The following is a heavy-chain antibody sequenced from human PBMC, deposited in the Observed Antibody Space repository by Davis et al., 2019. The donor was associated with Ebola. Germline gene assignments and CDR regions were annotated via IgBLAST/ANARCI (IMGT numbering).Heavy chain of an antibody. D-gene: IGHD2-15*01. CDR3: AKDRYIVVVVAAPVDY. V-gene: IGHV3-48*03. Sequence: GESLKISCAASGFTFSSYDMNWVRQAPGKGLEWVSYISSSGSTIYYADSVKGRFTISRDNAKNSLYLQMNSLRAEDTAVYYCAKDRYIVVVVAAPVDYWGQGTLVTVSS. J-gene: IGHJ4*02. CDR2: ISSSGSTI. CDR1: GFTFSSYD.